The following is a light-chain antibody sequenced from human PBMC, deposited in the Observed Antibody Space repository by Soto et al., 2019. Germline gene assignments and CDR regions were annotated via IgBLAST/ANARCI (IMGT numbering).Light chain of an antibody. CDR1: SSDAGVSNY. CDR2: EVT. CDR3: ISYTSGTSPYV. V-gene: IGLV2-14*01. Sequence: QSALTQPASVSGSPGQSITITCTGTSSDAGVSNYVSWYQQHPGKAPKLMIYEVTNRPSGVSNRFSGSKSGNTASLTISGLQAEDESDYYCISYTSGTSPYVFGTGTKLTVL. J-gene: IGLJ1*01.